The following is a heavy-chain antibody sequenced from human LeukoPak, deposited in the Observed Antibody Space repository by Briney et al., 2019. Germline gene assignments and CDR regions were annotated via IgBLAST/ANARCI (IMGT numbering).Heavy chain of an antibody. J-gene: IGHJ5*02. CDR2: INHSGGST. D-gene: IGHD6-13*01. V-gene: IGHV1-46*01. Sequence: GASVKVSCKASGYTFTSYYMHWVRQAPGQGLEWMGIINHSGGSTSYAQKFQGRVTMTRDTSTSTVYMELSSLRSEDAAVYYCARDRKSFIAAAATDWFDPWGQGTLVTVSS. CDR3: ARDRKSFIAAAATDWFDP. CDR1: GYTFTSYY.